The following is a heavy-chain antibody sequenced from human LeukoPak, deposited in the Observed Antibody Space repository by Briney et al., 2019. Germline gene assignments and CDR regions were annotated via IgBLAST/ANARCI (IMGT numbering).Heavy chain of an antibody. V-gene: IGHV4-34*01. Sequence: SETLSLTCAVYGGSFSGYYWSWIRQPPGKGLEWIGEINHSGSTNYNPSLKSRVTISVDTSKNQFSLKLSSVTAADTAVYYCARGTQGGSGWHHYYGMDVWGKGTTVTVSS. D-gene: IGHD6-19*01. J-gene: IGHJ6*04. CDR3: ARGTQGGSGWHHYYGMDV. CDR2: INHSGST. CDR1: GGSFSGYY.